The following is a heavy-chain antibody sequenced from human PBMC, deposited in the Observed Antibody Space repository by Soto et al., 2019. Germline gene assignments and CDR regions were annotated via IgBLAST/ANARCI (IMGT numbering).Heavy chain of an antibody. CDR3: ARDREETFYSAIYSVFDS. CDR2: IYHTGTT. Sequence: LETLSLTCAVSGDSIISIYHWAWIRQSPGRGLEWIASIYHTGTTYCTPSLESRFTISRDNAKNSLFLQMSSLKAEDTAVYYCARDREETFYSAIYSVFDSWGLGTLVTVSS. V-gene: IGHV4-38-2*02. CDR1: GDSIISIYH. D-gene: IGHD1-26*01. J-gene: IGHJ4*02.